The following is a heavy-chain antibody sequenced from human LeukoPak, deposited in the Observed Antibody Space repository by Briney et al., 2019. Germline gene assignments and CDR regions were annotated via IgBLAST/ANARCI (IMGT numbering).Heavy chain of an antibody. CDR3: ARGVMDIVATSGFGFDY. J-gene: IGHJ4*02. CDR1: GGSISSGDYY. CDR2: IYYSGST. Sequence: SETLSLTCAVSGGSISSGDYYWSWIRQPPGKGLEWIGYIYYSGSTYYNPSLKSRVTISVDTSKNQFSLKLSSVTAADTAVYYCARGVMDIVATSGFGFDYWGQGTLVTVSS. V-gene: IGHV4-30-4*01. D-gene: IGHD5-12*01.